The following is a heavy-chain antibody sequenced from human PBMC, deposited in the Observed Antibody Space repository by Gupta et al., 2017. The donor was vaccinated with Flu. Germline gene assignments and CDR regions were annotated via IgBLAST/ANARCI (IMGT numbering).Heavy chain of an antibody. CDR2: ISGSGGST. Sequence: EVQLLESGGGLVQPGGSLRLSCAASGFTFISYAMSWVRQAPGKGLEWVSAISGSGGSTYYADSVKGRFTISRDNSKNTLYLQMNSLRAEDTAVYYCAKRTWELLGGYYFDYWGQGTLVTVSS. J-gene: IGHJ4*02. CDR3: AKRTWELLGGYYFDY. CDR1: GFTFISYA. D-gene: IGHD1-26*01. V-gene: IGHV3-23*01.